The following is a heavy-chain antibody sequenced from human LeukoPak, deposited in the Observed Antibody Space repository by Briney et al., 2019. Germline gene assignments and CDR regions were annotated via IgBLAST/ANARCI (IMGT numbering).Heavy chain of an antibody. D-gene: IGHD6-13*01. V-gene: IGHV4-59*01. J-gene: IGHJ6*03. CDR1: GGSISSYY. CDR3: ARVGISGSWYSRRGYYYYYMDV. CDR2: IYYSGST. Sequence: TSETLSLTCTVSGGSISSYYWSWIRQPPGKGLEWIGYIYYSGSTNYNPSLKSRVTISVDTSKNQFSLKLSSVTAADTAVYYCARVGISGSWYSRRGYYYYYMDVWGKGTTVTVSS.